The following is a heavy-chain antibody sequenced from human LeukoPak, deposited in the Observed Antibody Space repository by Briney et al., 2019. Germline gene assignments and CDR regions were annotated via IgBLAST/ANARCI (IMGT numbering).Heavy chain of an antibody. CDR2: ISGSGGST. D-gene: IGHD3-3*01. CDR1: GFTFSSYA. CDR3: AKDGGYYDFWSGYPPS. J-gene: IGHJ4*02. Sequence: GGSLRLSCAASGFTFSSYAMGWVRQAPGKGLEWVSAISGSGGSTYYADSVKGRFTISRDNSKNTLYLQMNSLRAEDTAVYYCAKDGGYYDFWSGYPPSWGQGTLVTVSS. V-gene: IGHV3-23*01.